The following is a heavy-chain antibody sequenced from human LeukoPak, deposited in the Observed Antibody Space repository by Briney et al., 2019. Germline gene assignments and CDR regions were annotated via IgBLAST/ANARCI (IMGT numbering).Heavy chain of an antibody. CDR3: ARAFSGSYYSFFDY. CDR2: IYYSGST. CDR1: GGSISGYY. J-gene: IGHJ4*02. D-gene: IGHD1-26*01. Sequence: SETLSLTCSVSGGSISGYYWTWIRQPPGKGLEWIGYIYYSGSTYYNPSLKSRVTISVDTSKSQFSLKLSSVTAADTAVYYCARAFSGSYYSFFDYWGQGTLVTVSS. V-gene: IGHV4-59*12.